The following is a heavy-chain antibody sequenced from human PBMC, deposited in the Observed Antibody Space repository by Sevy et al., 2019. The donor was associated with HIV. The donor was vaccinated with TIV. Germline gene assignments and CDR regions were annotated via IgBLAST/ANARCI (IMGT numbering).Heavy chain of an antibody. CDR3: VRGAVVIGTAATPVLDF. D-gene: IGHD2-2*01. CDR1: DDSINSYY. V-gene: IGHV4-4*09. J-gene: IGHJ4*02. Sequence: SETLSLTCSVSDDSINSYYWSWIRQPPGKGLEWIGYIYNNIGSTSYNPSLTSRVTISVDTSKNQFSLKLTSVTAADTAVYYCVRGAVVIGTAATPVLDFWGQRSLVTVSS. CDR2: IYNNIGST.